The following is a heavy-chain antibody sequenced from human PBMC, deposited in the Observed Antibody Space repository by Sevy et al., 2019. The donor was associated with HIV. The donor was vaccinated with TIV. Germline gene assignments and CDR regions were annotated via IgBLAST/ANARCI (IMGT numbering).Heavy chain of an antibody. D-gene: IGHD6-19*01. J-gene: IGHJ4*02. V-gene: IGHV3-49*04. CDR2: IKTKTYGGTT. CDR1: GFTFSDYA. Sequence: GGSLRLSCTASGFTFSDYAMGWVRQAPGRGLEWVGFIKTKTYGGTTEYAASVKGRFIISRDDSKNIAYLQMNSLKTEDTAVYYCTRDLYGSGWFYFDYWGQRTLVTVSS. CDR3: TRDLYGSGWFYFDY.